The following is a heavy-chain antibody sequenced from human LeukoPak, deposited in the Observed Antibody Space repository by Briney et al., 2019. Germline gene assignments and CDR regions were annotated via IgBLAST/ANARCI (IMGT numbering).Heavy chain of an antibody. CDR2: INHSGST. CDR3: ARGIRYCSSTSCYAFDY. V-gene: IGHV4-34*01. J-gene: IGHJ4*02. CDR1: GGSFSGYY. D-gene: IGHD2-2*01. Sequence: SETLSLTCAVYGGSFSGYYWSWIRQPPGKGLEWIGEINHSGSTNYNPSLKSRVTISVDTSKNQFSLKLSSVTAADTAVYYCARGIRYCSSTSCYAFDYWGQGTLVTVSS.